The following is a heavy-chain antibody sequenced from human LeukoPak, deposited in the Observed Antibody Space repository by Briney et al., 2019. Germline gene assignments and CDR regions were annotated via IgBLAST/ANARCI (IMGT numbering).Heavy chain of an antibody. CDR2: IGTAGDT. D-gene: IGHD3-22*01. J-gene: IGHJ4*02. V-gene: IGHV3-13*01. CDR3: ARGRHLGYDSSGYLSHLDY. Sequence: GGSLRLSCAASGFTFSTYDMHWVRQATGKGLEWVSTIGTAGDTYYPGSVKGRFTISRENAKNSFYLQMNSLRAGDAAMYYCARGRHLGYDSSGYLSHLDYWGQGTLVTVSS. CDR1: GFTFSTYD.